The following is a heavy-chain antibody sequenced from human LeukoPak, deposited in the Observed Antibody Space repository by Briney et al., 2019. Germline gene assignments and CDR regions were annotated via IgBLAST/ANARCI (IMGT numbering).Heavy chain of an antibody. V-gene: IGHV3-7*01. Sequence: GGSLRLSCAASGFTFSSYWMTWVRQAPGKGLEWVANTNQDGGEGYSVDSVKGRFTISRDNAKNSLYLQMNSLRAEDAAVYYCATDYHGYFDYWGQGTLVTVSS. CDR1: GFTFSSYW. CDR2: TNQDGGEG. D-gene: IGHD1-14*01. CDR3: ATDYHGYFDY. J-gene: IGHJ4*02.